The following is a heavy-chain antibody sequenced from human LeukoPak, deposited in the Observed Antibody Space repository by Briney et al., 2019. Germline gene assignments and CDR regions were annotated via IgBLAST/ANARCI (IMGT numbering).Heavy chain of an antibody. J-gene: IGHJ6*03. Sequence: SETLSLTCAVSGGSISSNNWWIWVRQSPEKGLEWIGEIYHDGSTNYNPSLKSRVTISMDKSKNQLSLKLNFVTAADTAVYYCARSAYTHGTEGYYYYYYMDVWGKGTTVTVSS. D-gene: IGHD5-18*01. CDR2: IYHDGST. CDR3: ARSAYTHGTEGYYYYYYMDV. V-gene: IGHV4-4*02. CDR1: GGSISSNNW.